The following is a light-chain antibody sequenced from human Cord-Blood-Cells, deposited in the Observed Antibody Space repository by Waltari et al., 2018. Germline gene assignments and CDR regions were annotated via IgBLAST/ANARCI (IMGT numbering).Light chain of an antibody. CDR2: AAY. V-gene: IGKV1-39*01. J-gene: IGKJ2*03. CDR3: QQSYSTAYS. CDR1: QSISSY. Sequence: DIQMTQSPSSLSASVGDRVTITCRASQSISSYLNWYQQKPGKAPKLLIYAAYSLQSGVPSRFSGSGSGTDFTLTIISLQPEDFATYYCQQSYSTAYSFSQGTKPEIK.